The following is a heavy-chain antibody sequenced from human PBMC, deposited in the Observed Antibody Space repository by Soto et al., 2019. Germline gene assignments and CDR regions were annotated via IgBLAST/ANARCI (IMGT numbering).Heavy chain of an antibody. D-gene: IGHD1-26*01. J-gene: IGHJ4*02. CDR3: ARGGAMGVDY. CDR1: GFNFGNYA. Sequence: VVLVESGGGLVQPGRSLRLSCAVSGFNFGNYAMHWVRQAPGKGLVWVSRIYFDGITTNYADSVKGRLTVSRDNAKNTVYLHVNTLRDEDTAVYYCARGGAMGVDYWGQGTLVTVSS. CDR2: IYFDGITT. V-gene: IGHV3-74*02.